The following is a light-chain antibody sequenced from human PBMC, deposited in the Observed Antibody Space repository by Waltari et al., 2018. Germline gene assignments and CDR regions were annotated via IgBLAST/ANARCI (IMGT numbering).Light chain of an antibody. J-gene: IGLJ3*02. CDR2: EGT. CDR3: SSYAGNPV. CDR1: SSDFGGYNY. Sequence: QSALTQPPSASGSPGQSVTISCTGTSSDFGGYNYVSWYQHHPGKAPKVIIYEGTKRPSGVPVRFSASRCGNTASLTVSGLQAEDEADYYCSSYAGNPVFGGGTKLTVL. V-gene: IGLV2-8*01.